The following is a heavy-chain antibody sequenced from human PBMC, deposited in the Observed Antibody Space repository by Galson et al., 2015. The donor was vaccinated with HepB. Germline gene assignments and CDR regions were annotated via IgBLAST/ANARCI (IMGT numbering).Heavy chain of an antibody. J-gene: IGHJ4*02. Sequence: SLRLSCAASGFTFNNDWMHWVRQAPGEGLEWVASMSYDGSKRYYGDSVKGRFTIARDNSKNTLYLQMNSLRPEDTAVYYCTRSGSAMVSSFEYWGQGTLVIVSS. CDR3: TRSGSAMVSSFEY. CDR1: GFTFNNDW. CDR2: MSYDGSKR. V-gene: IGHV3-30*03. D-gene: IGHD2-2*01.